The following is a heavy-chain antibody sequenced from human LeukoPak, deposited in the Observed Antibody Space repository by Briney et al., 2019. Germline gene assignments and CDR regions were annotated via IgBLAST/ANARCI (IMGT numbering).Heavy chain of an antibody. CDR3: ARGHGVYNWFDP. CDR1: GGSFSGYY. V-gene: IGHV4-34*01. CDR2: INHSGST. Sequence: SETLSLTCAVYGGSFSGYYWSWIRQPPGKGLEWIGEINHSGSTNYNPSLKSRVTISVGTSKNQFSLKLSSVTAADTAVYYCARGHGVYNWFDPWGQGTLVTVSS. D-gene: IGHD2-8*01. J-gene: IGHJ5*02.